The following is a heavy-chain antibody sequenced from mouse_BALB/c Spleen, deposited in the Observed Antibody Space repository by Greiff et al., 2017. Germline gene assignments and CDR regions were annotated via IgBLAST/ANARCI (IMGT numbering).Heavy chain of an antibody. Sequence: EVQRVESGGGLVQPGGSRKLSCAASGFTFSSFGMHWVRQAPEKGLEWVAYISSGSSTIYYADTVKGRFTISRDNPKNTLFLQMTSLRSEDTAMYYCARCQDYYGSSYDYAMDYWGQGTSVTVSS. CDR1: GFTFSSFG. CDR2: ISSGSSTI. J-gene: IGHJ4*01. CDR3: ARCQDYYGSSYDYAMDY. D-gene: IGHD1-1*01. V-gene: IGHV5-17*02.